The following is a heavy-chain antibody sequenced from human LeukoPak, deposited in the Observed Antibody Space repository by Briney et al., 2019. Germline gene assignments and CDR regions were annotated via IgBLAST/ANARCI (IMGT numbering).Heavy chain of an antibody. V-gene: IGHV3-21*01. J-gene: IGHJ5*02. D-gene: IGHD3-10*01. CDR3: ARDRDGLNWFDP. CDR2: ISSSSSYI. CDR1: GFTFSSYS. Sequence: PGGSLRLSCAASGFTFSSYSMNWVRQAPGKGLEWVSSISSSSSYIYYADSVNGRFTISRDNAKNSLYLQMNSLRAEDTAVYYCARDRDGLNWFDPWGQGTLVTVSS.